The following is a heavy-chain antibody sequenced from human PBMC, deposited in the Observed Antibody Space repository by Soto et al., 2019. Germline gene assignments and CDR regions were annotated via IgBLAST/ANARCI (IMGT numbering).Heavy chain of an antibody. CDR1: GFSFSSYA. J-gene: IGHJ4*02. Sequence: EVQLLESGGGLVKPGGSLRLSCAASGFSFSSYAMNWVRQAPGKGLEWVSGISGSGDRTFYADSVRGRFTMSRDNSKNSLNLQMNSLRADDTAVYYCAKIIRVGASGTYQYPLDYWGQGTLVTVSS. CDR3: AKIIRVGASGTYQYPLDY. D-gene: IGHD3-10*01. CDR2: ISGSGDRT. V-gene: IGHV3-23*01.